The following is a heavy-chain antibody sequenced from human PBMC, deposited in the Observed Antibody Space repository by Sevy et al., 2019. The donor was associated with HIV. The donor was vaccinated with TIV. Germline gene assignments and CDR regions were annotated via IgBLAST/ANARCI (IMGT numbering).Heavy chain of an antibody. Sequence: GGSLRLSCAASELTFDDYTMHWVRQAPGKGLEWVSLISWGGFSAFYADSVKGRFTIYRDNTKSSLYLQMNSLRVEDTALYFCAKGRGYYYYDVDVWGQGTTVTVSS. CDR1: ELTFDDYT. J-gene: IGHJ6*02. D-gene: IGHD3-10*01. CDR3: AKGRGYYYYDVDV. V-gene: IGHV3-43*01. CDR2: ISWGGFSA.